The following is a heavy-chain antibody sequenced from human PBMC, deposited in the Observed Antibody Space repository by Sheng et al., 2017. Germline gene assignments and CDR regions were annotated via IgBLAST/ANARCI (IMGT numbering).Heavy chain of an antibody. J-gene: IGHJ4*02. V-gene: IGHV1-69*13. CDR2: IIPIFGTA. CDR1: GGTFSSYA. Sequence: QVQLVQSGAEVKKPGSSVKVSCKASGGTFSSYAISWVRQAPGQGLEWMGGIIPIFGTANYAQKFQGRVTITADESTSTAYMELSSLRSEDTAVYYCARSGCSSTSCYGPSSGSLLHWGQGTLVTVSS. D-gene: IGHD2-2*01. CDR3: ARSGCSSTSCYGPSSGSLLH.